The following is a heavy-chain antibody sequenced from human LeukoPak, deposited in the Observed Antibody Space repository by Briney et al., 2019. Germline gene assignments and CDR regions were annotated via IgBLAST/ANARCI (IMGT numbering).Heavy chain of an antibody. J-gene: IGHJ6*02. CDR1: GGTFSSYA. V-gene: IGHV1-69*13. CDR2: IIPIFGTA. Sequence: ASVKVSCKASGGTFSSYAISWVRQAPGQGLEWMGGIIPIFGTANYAQKFQGRVTITADESTSTAYMELSSLRSEDTAVYYCAREHVDTAMANYYYYGMDVWGQGTTVTVPS. CDR3: AREHVDTAMANYYYYGMDV. D-gene: IGHD5-18*01.